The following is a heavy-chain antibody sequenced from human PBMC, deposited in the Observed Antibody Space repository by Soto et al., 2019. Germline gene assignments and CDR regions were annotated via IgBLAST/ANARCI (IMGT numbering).Heavy chain of an antibody. Sequence: PGGSLRLSCTASGFTFGDYAMSWFRQAPGKGLEWVGFIRSKAYGGTTEYAASVKGRFTISRDDSKSIAYLQMNSLKTEDTAVYYCTRVRGITGTYYYYYGMDVWGQGTTVTVSS. CDR3: TRVRGITGTYYYYYGMDV. D-gene: IGHD1-20*01. CDR2: IRSKAYGGTT. J-gene: IGHJ6*02. CDR1: GFTFGDYA. V-gene: IGHV3-49*03.